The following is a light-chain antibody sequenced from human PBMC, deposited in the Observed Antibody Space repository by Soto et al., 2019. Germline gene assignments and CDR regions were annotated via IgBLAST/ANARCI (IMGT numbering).Light chain of an antibody. V-gene: IGKV1-5*03. CDR3: QQYSTYTPRT. CDR1: QSISIW. CDR2: KAS. Sequence: DIQMTQSPSTLSASVGDRVTITCRASQSISIWLAWYQQKPGKAPKILIYKASSLESGDPTRLSGSGSGTEFTLPISSLQPDDFATYYCQQYSTYTPRTFGQGTKVEIK. J-gene: IGKJ1*01.